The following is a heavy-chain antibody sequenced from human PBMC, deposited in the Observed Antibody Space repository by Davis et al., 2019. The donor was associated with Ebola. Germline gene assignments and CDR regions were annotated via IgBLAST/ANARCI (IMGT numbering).Heavy chain of an antibody. J-gene: IGHJ5*02. V-gene: IGHV3-23*01. CDR1: EFTFSMFA. CDR3: ARDLSGAEFDP. CDR2: ISGSGGST. D-gene: IGHD1-26*01. Sequence: PGGSLRLSCAASEFTFSMFAMSWVRQAPGRGLEWVSTISGSGGSTYYADSVKGRFTISRDNSKNTLYLQMNSLRAEDTAVYYCARDLSGAEFDPWGQGTLVTVSS.